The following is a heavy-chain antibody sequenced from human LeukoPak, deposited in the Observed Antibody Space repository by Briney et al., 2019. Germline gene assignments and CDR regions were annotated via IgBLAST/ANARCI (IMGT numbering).Heavy chain of an antibody. V-gene: IGHV3-53*05. CDR2: IYSGGST. Sequence: GGSLRLSCAASGFTVSSNYMSWVRQAPGKGLEWVSVIYSGGSTYYADSVKGRFTISRDNSNNTLYLQMSSLTAEDTAVYYCARVTTTADDWGQGTLVTVSS. CDR1: GFTVSSNY. D-gene: IGHD4-11*01. CDR3: ARVTTTADD. J-gene: IGHJ4*02.